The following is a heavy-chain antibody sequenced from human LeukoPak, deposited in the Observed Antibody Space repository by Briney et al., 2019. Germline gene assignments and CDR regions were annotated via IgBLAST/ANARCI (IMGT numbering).Heavy chain of an antibody. J-gene: IGHJ4*02. CDR3: AKDMGEDGSYFLDY. CDR2: ISGSSSST. CDR1: GFTFSSYA. Sequence: QPGGSLRLSCAASGFTFSSYAMSWVRQAPGKGLEWVSAISGSSSSTYYADSVKGRFTAFRDNSKNTVYLQMNSLRVEDTAEYYCAKDMGEDGSYFLDYWGQGTLVTVSS. D-gene: IGHD1-26*01. V-gene: IGHV3-23*01.